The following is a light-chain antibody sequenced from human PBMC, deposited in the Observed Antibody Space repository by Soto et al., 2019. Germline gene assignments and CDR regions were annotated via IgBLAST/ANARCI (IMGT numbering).Light chain of an antibody. V-gene: IGLV2-23*02. J-gene: IGLJ1*01. CDR3: CSDAGRSTDV. CDR1: GSYNF. Sequence: QSALTQPASVSRSPGQSITISCTVGSYNFVSWYQQHPGKAPKVLIYEVSKRPSGVSDRFSGSKSGNTASLTISGLQAEDEADYYCCSDAGRSTDVFGTGTKLTVL. CDR2: EVS.